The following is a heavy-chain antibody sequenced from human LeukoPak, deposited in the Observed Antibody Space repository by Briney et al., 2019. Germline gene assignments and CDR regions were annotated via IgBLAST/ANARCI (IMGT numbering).Heavy chain of an antibody. CDR2: IKQDGSEK. Sequence: GGSLRLSCAASGFTFSSFWVSWVRRAPGKGLEWVANIKQDGSEKNYVDSVKGRFTISRDNAKNSLYLQMNSLRAEDTAVYYCAGGSGWIFDSWGQGTLVTVSS. CDR1: GFTFSSFW. D-gene: IGHD6-19*01. J-gene: IGHJ4*02. V-gene: IGHV3-7*01. CDR3: AGGSGWIFDS.